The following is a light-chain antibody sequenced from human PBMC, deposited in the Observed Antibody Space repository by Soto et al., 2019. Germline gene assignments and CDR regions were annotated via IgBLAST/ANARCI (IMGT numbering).Light chain of an antibody. CDR1: QSISSC. CDR2: KAS. CDR3: QQYNSYPRT. Sequence: DIQMTQSPSTLSASVGDRVTITCRASQSISSCLAWYQQKPGKAPKLLIYKASSLESGVPSRFSGCGSWTEFTLPISSLQPDYLATADYQQYNSYPRTFGQGTRVEIK. J-gene: IGKJ1*01. V-gene: IGKV1-5*03.